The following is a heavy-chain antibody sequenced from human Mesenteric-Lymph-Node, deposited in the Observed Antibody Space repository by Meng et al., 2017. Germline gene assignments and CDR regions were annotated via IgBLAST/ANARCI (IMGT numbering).Heavy chain of an antibody. J-gene: IGHJ4*02. CDR3: ARGLAGSGPDY. D-gene: IGHD6-19*01. CDR2: INAGNGNT. Sequence: ASVKVSCKASGYTFTSYAMHWVRQAPGQRLEWMGWINAGNGNTKYSQKFQGRVTITRDTSASTAYMELGSLRSEDTAVYYCARGLAGSGPDYWGQGTLVTVSS. CDR1: GYTFTSYA. V-gene: IGHV1-3*01.